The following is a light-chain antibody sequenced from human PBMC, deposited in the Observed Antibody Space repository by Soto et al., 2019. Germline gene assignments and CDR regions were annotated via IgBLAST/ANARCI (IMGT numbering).Light chain of an antibody. Sequence: RTPSSVSGSVGDRVTITCRASQSISSYLNWYQQKPGKAPKLLIYAASSLQSGVPSRFSGSGSGTDFTLTISSLQPEDFATYYCQQSYSTPVTFGQGTKV. CDR1: QSISSY. CDR2: AAS. V-gene: IGKV1-39*01. J-gene: IGKJ1*01. CDR3: QQSYSTPVT.